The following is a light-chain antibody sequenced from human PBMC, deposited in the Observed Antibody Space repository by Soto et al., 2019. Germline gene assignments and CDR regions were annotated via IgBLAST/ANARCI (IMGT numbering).Light chain of an antibody. CDR2: SNN. CDR1: SSNIGSNT. J-gene: IGLJ2*01. CDR3: AAWDDSLKGV. V-gene: IGLV1-44*01. Sequence: QSVLTQPPSASGTPRQRVTISCSGSSSNIGSNTVNWYQQLPGTAPKLLIYSNNQRPSGVPDRFSGSKSGTSASLAISGLQSEDEADYYCAAWDDSLKGVFGGGTKVTVL.